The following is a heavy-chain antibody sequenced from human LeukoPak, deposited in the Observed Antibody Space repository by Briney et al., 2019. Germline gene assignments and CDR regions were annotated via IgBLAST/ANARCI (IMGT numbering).Heavy chain of an antibody. Sequence: SETLSLTCTVSGGSISSYYWSWIRQPPGKGLEWIGRIYTSGSTNYNPSLKSRVTMSVDTSKNQFSLKLSSVTAADTAVYYCARLRFLEWHGNNWFDPWGQGTLVTVSS. CDR3: ARLRFLEWHGNNWFDP. D-gene: IGHD3-3*01. CDR1: GGSISSYY. J-gene: IGHJ5*02. V-gene: IGHV4-4*07. CDR2: IYTSGST.